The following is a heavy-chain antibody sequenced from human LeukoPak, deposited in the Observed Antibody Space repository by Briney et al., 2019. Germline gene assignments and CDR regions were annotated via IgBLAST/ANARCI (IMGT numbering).Heavy chain of an antibody. J-gene: IGHJ4*02. CDR2: IWSDGSNK. Sequence: PGRSLRLSCAASGFSFSTYGMHWVRQAPGKGPQRVAAIWSDGSNKNYADSMKCRFTISRDNSKNTLYLQMNSLRTEDTAVYYCARDWAVGWGQGTLVSVSS. CDR1: GFSFSTYG. CDR3: ARDWAVG. D-gene: IGHD3-10*01. V-gene: IGHV3-33*01.